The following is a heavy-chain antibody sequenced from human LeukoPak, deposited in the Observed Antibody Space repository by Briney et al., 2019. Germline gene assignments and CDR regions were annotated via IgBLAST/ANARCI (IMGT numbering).Heavy chain of an antibody. Sequence: ASVKVSCKASGYTFHNYGISWVRQAPGQGLEWMGWISPYSGNTDYTERLQGRVTMTTDTSTTTAFMELRSLRSDDTAVYYCARTSGESAAGSPYYFDYWGQGTLVTVSS. D-gene: IGHD6-13*01. CDR3: ARTSGESAAGSPYYFDY. CDR1: GYTFHNYG. J-gene: IGHJ4*02. V-gene: IGHV1-18*01. CDR2: ISPYSGNT.